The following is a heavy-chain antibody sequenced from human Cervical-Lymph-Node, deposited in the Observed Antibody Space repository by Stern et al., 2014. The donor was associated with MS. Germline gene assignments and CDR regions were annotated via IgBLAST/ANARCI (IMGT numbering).Heavy chain of an antibody. CDR2: IDPSDSYT. J-gene: IGHJ4*02. Sequence: EVQLVESGAEVKKPGESLRISCQGSGYSFTSYWITWVRQLPGNGLEWMGRIDPSDSYTDYSPSFQGHVTISADKSISTAYLQWSSLKASDTSMYYSAKTDRSGSYYGRFDYWGQGTLVTVSS. CDR3: AKTDRSGSYYGRFDY. V-gene: IGHV5-10-1*03. CDR1: GYSFTSYW. D-gene: IGHD1-26*01.